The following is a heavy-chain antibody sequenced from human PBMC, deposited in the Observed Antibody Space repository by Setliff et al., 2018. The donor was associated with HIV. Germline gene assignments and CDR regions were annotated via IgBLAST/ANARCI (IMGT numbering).Heavy chain of an antibody. D-gene: IGHD3-16*01. J-gene: IGHJ6*03. CDR3: ARGELKTNWGTYFYSHIDV. V-gene: IGHV4-34*01. CDR1: GGSFSGSY. Sequence: SETLSLTCAVSGGSFSGSYWTWIRQPPGKGLEWIGEINESGSATYNPSLKSRVTISVDTSKSQFSLKLTSVTAADTAAYYCARGELKTNWGTYFYSHIDVWGRGTTVTVSS. CDR2: INESGSA.